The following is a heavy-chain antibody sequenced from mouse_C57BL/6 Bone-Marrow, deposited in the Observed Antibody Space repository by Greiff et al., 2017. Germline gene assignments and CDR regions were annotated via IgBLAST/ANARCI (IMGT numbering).Heavy chain of an antibody. D-gene: IGHD2-3*01. CDR2: IYPRSGNT. Sequence: QVQLQQSGAELARPGASVKLSCKASGYTFTSYGISWVKLRTGQGLEWIGEIYPRSGNTYYNEKFKGKATLTADKSSSTAYMELRSLTSEDSAVYFCARDGNFDVWGTGTTVTVSS. CDR3: ARDGNFDV. J-gene: IGHJ1*03. V-gene: IGHV1-81*01. CDR1: GYTFTSYG.